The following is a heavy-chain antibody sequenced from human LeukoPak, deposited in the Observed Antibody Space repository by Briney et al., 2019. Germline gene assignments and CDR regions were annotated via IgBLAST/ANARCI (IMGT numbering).Heavy chain of an antibody. CDR1: GGSFSGYY. D-gene: IGHD6-19*01. CDR3: ARGGLLVVAGWN. J-gene: IGHJ4*02. V-gene: IGHV4-34*01. Sequence: PSETLSLTCAVYGGSFSGYYWSWIRQPPGKGLEWIGEINHSGSTNYNPSLKSRVTISVDTSKNQFSLKLSSVTAADTAVYYCARGGLLVVAGWNWGQGTLVTVSS. CDR2: INHSGST.